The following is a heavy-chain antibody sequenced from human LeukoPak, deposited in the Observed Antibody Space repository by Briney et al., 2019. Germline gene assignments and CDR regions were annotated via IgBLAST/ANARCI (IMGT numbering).Heavy chain of an antibody. CDR1: GFTFSSYA. J-gene: IGHJ4*02. D-gene: IGHD2-2*02. CDR3: AKELTPDCSSTSCYSY. Sequence: GGSLRLSCAASGFTFSSYAMSWVRQAPGKGLEWVSAISGSGGSIYYADSVKGRFTISRDNSKNTLYLQMNSLRAEDTAVYYCAKELTPDCSSTSCYSYWGQGTLVTVSS. V-gene: IGHV3-23*01. CDR2: ISGSGGSI.